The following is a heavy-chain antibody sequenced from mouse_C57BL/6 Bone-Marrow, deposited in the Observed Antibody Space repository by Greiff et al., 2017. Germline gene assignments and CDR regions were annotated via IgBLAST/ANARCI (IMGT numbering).Heavy chain of an antibody. CDR3: ARVAHWYFDV. V-gene: IGHV1-69*01. Sequence: QVQLQQPGAELVMPGASVKLSCKASGYTFTSYWMHWVKQRPGQGLEWIGEIDPSDSYTNYNQKFKGKSTLTVDKSSSTAYMQLSSRTSEDSAVYYCARVAHWYFDVWGTGTTVTVSS. CDR2: IDPSDSYT. J-gene: IGHJ1*03. CDR1: GYTFTSYW.